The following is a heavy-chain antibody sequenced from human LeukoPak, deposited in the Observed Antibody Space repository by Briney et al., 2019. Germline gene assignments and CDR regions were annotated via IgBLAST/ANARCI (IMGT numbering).Heavy chain of an antibody. CDR2: IYSSGST. CDR3: ARASLPYDRSRTDYRFDP. CDR1: GGFISSYY. D-gene: IGHD3-16*01. J-gene: IGHJ5*02. V-gene: IGHV4-59*01. Sequence: PSETLSLTCSVSGGFISSYYWSWIRQPPGEGLEWIGYIYSSGSTNYNPSFKSRVTISLATSKSQFSLKLASVTTADTAVDYCARASLPYDRSRTDYRFDPWGQGTLVTVAS.